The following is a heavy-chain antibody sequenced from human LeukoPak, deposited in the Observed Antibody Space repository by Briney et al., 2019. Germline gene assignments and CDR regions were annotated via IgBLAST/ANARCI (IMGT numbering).Heavy chain of an antibody. V-gene: IGHV1-8*01. CDR3: ARPLGGVDAFDI. Sequence: ASVKVSCKASGYTFTSYDINWVRQATGQGLEWMGWMNPNSGNTGYAQKFQGRVTMTRNTSISTAYMELSSLRSDDTAVYYCARPLGGVDAFDIWGQGTMVTVSS. J-gene: IGHJ3*02. CDR2: MNPNSGNT. CDR1: GYTFTSYD. D-gene: IGHD3-16*01.